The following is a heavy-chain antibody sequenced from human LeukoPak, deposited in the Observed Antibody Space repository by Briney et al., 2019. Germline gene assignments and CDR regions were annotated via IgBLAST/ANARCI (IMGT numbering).Heavy chain of an antibody. CDR2: INHSGST. Sequence: PSETLSLTCAVYGGSFSGYYWSWIRQPPGKGPEWIGEINHSGSTNYNPSLKSRVTISVDTSKNQFSLKLSSVTAADTAVYYCARAALRYFDWLRSGGFDYWGQGTLVTVSS. J-gene: IGHJ4*02. D-gene: IGHD3-9*01. CDR3: ARAALRYFDWLRSGGFDY. V-gene: IGHV4-34*01. CDR1: GGSFSGYY.